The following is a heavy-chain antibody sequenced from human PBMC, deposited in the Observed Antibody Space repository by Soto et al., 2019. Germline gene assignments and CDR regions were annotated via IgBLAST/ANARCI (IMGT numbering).Heavy chain of an antibody. V-gene: IGHV1-69*01. J-gene: IGHJ3*02. D-gene: IGHD6-19*01. CDR1: GGSFSSNA. CDR3: AREAVAGLLVAFDI. Sequence: QVQLVQSGAEVKEPGSSVKVSCKASGGSFSSNAFSWVRQAPGQGLEWMGGIIPVYGKTDYAQQFQGRVTITAGEATSAAYMELSSLRSEDTAIYYCAREAVAGLLVAFDIWGQGTMVTLSS. CDR2: IIPVYGKT.